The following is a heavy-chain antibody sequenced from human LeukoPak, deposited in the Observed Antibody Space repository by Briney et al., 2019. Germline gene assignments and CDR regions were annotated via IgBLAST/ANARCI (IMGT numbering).Heavy chain of an antibody. CDR1: GYTFTGYY. CDR2: INPNIGGT. Sequence: GASVKVSCKASGYTFTGYYMHWVRQAPGQGLECMGWINPNIGGTNYAQKVQGRVTMTRDTPISTAYMELNRLRSDDTAVYYCASGREYCSGGSCYSSDDAFDIWGQGTMVTVSS. CDR3: ASGREYCSGGSCYSSDDAFDI. D-gene: IGHD2-15*01. J-gene: IGHJ3*02. V-gene: IGHV1-2*02.